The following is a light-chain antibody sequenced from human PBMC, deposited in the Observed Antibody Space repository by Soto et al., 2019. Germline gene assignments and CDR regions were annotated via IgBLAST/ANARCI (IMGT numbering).Light chain of an antibody. CDR1: KLGGKY. V-gene: IGLV3-1*01. Sequence: SYELTQPPSVYVSPGQTASMTCSGDKLGGKYVCWYQQKPGQSPVLVIYDDSKRPSGNPERFSGSNSGNTATLTISGTQAMDEADYYCQASDSSVVFGGGTQQTVL. CDR2: DDS. J-gene: IGLJ2*01. CDR3: QASDSSVV.